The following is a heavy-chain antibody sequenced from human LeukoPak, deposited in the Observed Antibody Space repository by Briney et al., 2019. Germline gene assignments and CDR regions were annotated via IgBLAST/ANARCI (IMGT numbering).Heavy chain of an antibody. Sequence: GGSLRLSCAASGFTFSFDGMHWVRQAPGKGLEWVAVISYDGSNKYYADSVKGRFTISRDNSKNTLYLQMNSLRAEDTAVYYCARDPDTAMDSYYFDYWGQGTLVTVSS. V-gene: IGHV3-30*19. CDR1: GFTFSFDG. CDR2: ISYDGSNK. D-gene: IGHD5-18*01. J-gene: IGHJ4*02. CDR3: ARDPDTAMDSYYFDY.